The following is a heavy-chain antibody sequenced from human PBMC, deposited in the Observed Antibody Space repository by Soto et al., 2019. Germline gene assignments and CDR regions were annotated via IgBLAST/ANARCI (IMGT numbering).Heavy chain of an antibody. Sequence: SETLSLTCTVSGGSISSYYWSWIRQPPGKGLEWIGYIYYSGSTNYNPSLKSRVTISVDTSKNQFSLKLSSVTAADTAVYYCARLPYGDYGDYYYYYYMDVWGKGTTVTVSS. CDR1: GGSISSYY. D-gene: IGHD4-17*01. J-gene: IGHJ6*03. V-gene: IGHV4-59*08. CDR2: IYYSGST. CDR3: ARLPYGDYGDYYYYYYMDV.